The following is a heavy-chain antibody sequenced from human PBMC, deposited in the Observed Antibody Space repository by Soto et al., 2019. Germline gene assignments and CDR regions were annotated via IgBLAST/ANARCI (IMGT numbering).Heavy chain of an antibody. CDR2: IYYSGST. D-gene: IGHD3-3*01. Sequence: NPSETLSLTCTVSGGSISSSSYCWGWIRQPPGKGLEWIGSIYYSGSTYYNPSLKSRVTISVDTSKNQFSLKLSSVTAADTAVYYCARGKFLEWFGTRPGTKHYYYGMDVWGQGTTVTVSS. CDR3: ARGKFLEWFGTRPGTKHYYYGMDV. J-gene: IGHJ6*02. V-gene: IGHV4-39*07. CDR1: GGSISSSSYC.